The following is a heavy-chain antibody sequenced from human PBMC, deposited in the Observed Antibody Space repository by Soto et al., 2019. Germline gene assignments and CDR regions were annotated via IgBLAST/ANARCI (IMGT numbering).Heavy chain of an antibody. Sequence: GSLRLSCTASGITFSNYAMSWVRQAPRKGLEWVSSISTSGGRPYYADSVKGRFTISRDNSKNTLYLQMNSLRVEGTAVYCCAKDPDRYDYVWGTYRYIDHWGQGTLVTVSS. J-gene: IGHJ4*02. V-gene: IGHV3-23*01. D-gene: IGHD3-16*02. CDR1: GITFSNYA. CDR2: ISTSGGRP. CDR3: AKDPDRYDYVWGTYRYIDH.